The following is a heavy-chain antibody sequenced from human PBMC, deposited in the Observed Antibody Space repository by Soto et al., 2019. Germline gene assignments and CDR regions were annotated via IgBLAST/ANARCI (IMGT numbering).Heavy chain of an antibody. Sequence: ASVKVSCKASGYTFTSYYMHWVRQAPGQGLEWMGWISAYNGNTNYAQKLQGRVTMTTDTSTSTAYMELRSLRSDDTAVYYCAREYYGDYSDYWGQGTLVTVSS. CDR2: ISAYNGNT. V-gene: IGHV1-18*04. D-gene: IGHD4-17*01. CDR1: GYTFTSYY. CDR3: AREYYGDYSDY. J-gene: IGHJ4*02.